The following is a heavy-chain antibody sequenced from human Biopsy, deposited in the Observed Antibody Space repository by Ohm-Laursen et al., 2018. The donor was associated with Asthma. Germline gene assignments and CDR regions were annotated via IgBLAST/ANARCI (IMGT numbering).Heavy chain of an antibody. CDR2: IWYDGSNK. CDR1: GFTFSSYG. D-gene: IGHD2-15*01. Sequence: SLRLSCSASGFTFSSYGMHWVRQAPGKGLEWVAVIWYDGSNKYYADSVKGRFTISRDNSKNTLYLQMNSLRAEDTAVYYCASTTPSLVVVARAGAFDIWGQGTMVTVSS. V-gene: IGHV3-33*01. J-gene: IGHJ3*02. CDR3: ASTTPSLVVVARAGAFDI.